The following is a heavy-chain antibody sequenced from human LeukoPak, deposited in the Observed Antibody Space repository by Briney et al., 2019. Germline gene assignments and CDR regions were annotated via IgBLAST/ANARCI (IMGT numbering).Heavy chain of an antibody. D-gene: IGHD3-9*01. J-gene: IGHJ4*02. CDR3: AREGTGLVIITASFDY. V-gene: IGHV4-39*07. CDR2: IYYSGNT. Sequence: SETLSHTCTVSGGSISSSSSYWGWIRQPPGKGLEWIGSIYYSGNTYYNPSLKSRVTISVDTSKNDFSLKLTSVTAADTAVYYCAREGTGLVIITASFDYWGQGILVTVSS. CDR1: GGSISSSSSY.